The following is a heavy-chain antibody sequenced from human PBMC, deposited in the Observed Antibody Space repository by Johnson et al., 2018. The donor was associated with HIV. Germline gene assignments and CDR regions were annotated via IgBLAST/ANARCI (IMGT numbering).Heavy chain of an antibody. V-gene: IGHV3-7*03. CDR3: AKDKQGTITDAFDI. D-gene: IGHD5-12*01. Sequence: MLLVESGGGVVRPGGSLRLSCAASGFTFSSYWMSWVRQAPGKGLEWVANIKQDGSEKNYVDSVKGRFIISRDNAKNSLYLQMNSLRAEDTAIYYCAKDKQGTITDAFDIWGQGTMVTVSS. CDR1: GFTFSSYW. CDR2: IKQDGSEK. J-gene: IGHJ3*02.